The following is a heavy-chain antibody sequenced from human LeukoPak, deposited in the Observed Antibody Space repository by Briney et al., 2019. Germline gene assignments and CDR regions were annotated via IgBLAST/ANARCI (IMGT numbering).Heavy chain of an antibody. Sequence: SETLSLTCTVSGGSISETNYYWGWIRQPPGKGLEWIGVMYYSGNTYYNPSLRSRITISLDTSKNQFSLKLSSVTAEDKAVYYCTRYNSDGGCFDPWGQGTLVTVSS. J-gene: IGHJ5*02. V-gene: IGHV4-39*07. CDR3: TRYNSDGGCFDP. CDR2: MYYSGNT. CDR1: GGSISETNYY. D-gene: IGHD1-20*01.